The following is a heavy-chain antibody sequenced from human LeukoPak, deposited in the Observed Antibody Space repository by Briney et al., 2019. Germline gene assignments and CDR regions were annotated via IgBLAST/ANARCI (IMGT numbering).Heavy chain of an antibody. V-gene: IGHV4-59*01. J-gene: IGHJ3*02. CDR1: GDSISGYY. CDR2: IYYIGGT. D-gene: IGHD3-22*01. Sequence: SEILSLTCTVSGDSISGYYWSWIRQSPGGGLEWVGYIYYIGGTNYNPSLKSRVNISVGTSKNQFSLNLRSVTAADTAVYYCARTCDSSGYHDAFNIWGQGAMVTVS. CDR3: ARTCDSSGYHDAFNI.